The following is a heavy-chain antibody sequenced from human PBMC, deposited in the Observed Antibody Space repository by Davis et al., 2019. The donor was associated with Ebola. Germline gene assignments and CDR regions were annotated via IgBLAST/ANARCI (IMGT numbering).Heavy chain of an antibody. J-gene: IGHJ4*02. CDR3: ARLYGGNSRPVDY. Sequence: PGGSLRLSCAVSGGSISSYYWSWIRQPPGKGLEWIGYIYYSGSTNYNPSLKSRVTISVDTSKNQFSLKLSSVTAADTAVYYCARLYGGNSRPVDYWGQGTLVTVSS. V-gene: IGHV4-59*08. CDR2: IYYSGST. CDR1: GGSISSYY. D-gene: IGHD4-23*01.